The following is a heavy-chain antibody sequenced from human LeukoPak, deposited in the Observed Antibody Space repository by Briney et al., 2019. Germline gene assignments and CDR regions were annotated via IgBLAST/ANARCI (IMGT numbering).Heavy chain of an antibody. D-gene: IGHD5-12*01. CDR3: TRLRYSGYDDDY. Sequence: GGSLRLSCAASGFTFSGSAMHWVRQASGKGLEWVGRISSKANSYATAYAASVKGRFTISRDDSRNTAYLQMNSLKTEDTAVYYCTRLRYSGYDDDYWGQGTLVTVSS. CDR2: ISSKANSYAT. V-gene: IGHV3-73*01. CDR1: GFTFSGSA. J-gene: IGHJ4*02.